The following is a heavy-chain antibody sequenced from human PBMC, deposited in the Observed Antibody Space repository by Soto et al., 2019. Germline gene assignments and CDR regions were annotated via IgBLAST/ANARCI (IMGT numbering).Heavy chain of an antibody. CDR1: GYSFTSYG. J-gene: IGHJ4*01. V-gene: IGHV1-18*01. CDR2: ISTHNENT. CDR3: ARSGNGYDFSPLDY. Sequence: QVQLVQSGAELGKPGASVKVSCKASGYSFTSYGFTWVRQAPGQGLEWMGWISTHNENTNYAQKLQGRVTLTTETSKSTAYMEIESLTSDDTAMYYWARSGNGYDFSPLDYWGHGTLVTVSS. D-gene: IGHD5-12*01.